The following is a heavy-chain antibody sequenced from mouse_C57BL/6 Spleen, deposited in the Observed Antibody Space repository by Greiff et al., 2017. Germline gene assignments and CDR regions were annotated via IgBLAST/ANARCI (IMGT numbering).Heavy chain of an antibody. V-gene: IGHV1-82*01. CDR1: GYAFSSSW. D-gene: IGHD1-1*01. CDR2: IYPGDGDT. Sequence: VKLQQSGPELVKPGASVKISCKASGYAFSSSWMNWVKQRPGKGLEWIGRIYPGDGDTNYNGKFKGKATLTADKSSSTAYMQLSSLTSEDSAVYFCAPTTVVATNFDYWGQGTTLTVSS. CDR3: APTTVVATNFDY. J-gene: IGHJ2*01.